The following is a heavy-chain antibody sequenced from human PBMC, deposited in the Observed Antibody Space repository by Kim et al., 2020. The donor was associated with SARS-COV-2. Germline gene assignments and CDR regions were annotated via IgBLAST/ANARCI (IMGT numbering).Heavy chain of an antibody. CDR2: IYYSGST. J-gene: IGHJ4*02. CDR1: GGSISSGGYY. Sequence: SETLSLTCTVSGGSISSGGYYWSWIRQHPGKGLEWIGYIYYSGSTYYNPSLKSRVTISVDTSKNQFSLKLSSVTAADTAVYYCARGNFWISGSGWYDPTSYDYWGQGTLVTVSS. V-gene: IGHV4-31*03. D-gene: IGHD6-19*01. CDR3: ARGNFWISGSGWYDPTSYDY.